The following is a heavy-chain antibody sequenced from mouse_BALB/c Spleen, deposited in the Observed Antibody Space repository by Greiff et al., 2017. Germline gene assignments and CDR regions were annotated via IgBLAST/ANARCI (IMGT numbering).Heavy chain of an antibody. V-gene: IGHV3-2*02. J-gene: IGHJ4*01. D-gene: IGHD2-3*01. CDR2: ISYSGST. CDR3: ARDGYYVGAMDY. CDR1: GYSITSDYA. Sequence: ESGPGLVKPSQSLSLTCTVTGYSITSDYAWNWIRQFPGNKLEWMGYISYSGSTSYNPSLKSRISITRDTSKNQIFLQLNSVTTEDTATYYCARDGYYVGAMDYWGQGTSVTVSS.